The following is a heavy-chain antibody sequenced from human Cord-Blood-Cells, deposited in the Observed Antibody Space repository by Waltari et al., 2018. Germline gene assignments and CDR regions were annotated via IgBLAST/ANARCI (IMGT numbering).Heavy chain of an antibody. CDR2: INPSGGST. V-gene: IGHV1-46*01. CDR3: AREVSVAGRSLDY. CDR1: GYTCTSYS. Sequence: QVQLVQAGAEVTKPGASVKVSCTASGYTCTSYSMYWVRQDPGQGLEWMGIINPSGGSTSYAQKFQGRVTMTRDTSTSTVYMELSSLRSEDTAVYYCAREVSVAGRSLDYWGQGTLVTVSS. D-gene: IGHD6-19*01. J-gene: IGHJ4*02.